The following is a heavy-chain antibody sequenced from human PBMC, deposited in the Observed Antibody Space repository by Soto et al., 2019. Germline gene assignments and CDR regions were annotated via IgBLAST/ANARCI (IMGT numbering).Heavy chain of an antibody. Sequence: GGSLRLSCAASGFTFSDYYMSWIRQAPGKGLEWVSYISSSGSTIYYADSVKGRFTISRDNAKNSLYLQMNSLRAEDTAVYYCVRAPTYYDILTGYYYNWFDPWGQGTLVTVSS. V-gene: IGHV3-11*01. CDR1: GFTFSDYY. CDR3: VRAPTYYDILTGYYYNWFDP. J-gene: IGHJ5*02. D-gene: IGHD3-9*01. CDR2: ISSSGSTI.